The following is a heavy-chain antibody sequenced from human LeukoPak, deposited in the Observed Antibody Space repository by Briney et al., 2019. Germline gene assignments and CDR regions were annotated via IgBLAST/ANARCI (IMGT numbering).Heavy chain of an antibody. J-gene: IGHJ4*02. CDR2: IYYTGSA. CDR1: GGSIKNDYW. V-gene: IGHV4-4*02. Sequence: SETLSLTCTVYGGSIKNDYWWTWVRQSPGKGLEWIGEIYYTGSANYNLSLGSRVTISRDTSKSQFSLMLRSVTAADTAVYYCARHYDLWSAYSYWGQGLLVTVSS. CDR3: ARHYDLWSAYSY. D-gene: IGHD3-3*01.